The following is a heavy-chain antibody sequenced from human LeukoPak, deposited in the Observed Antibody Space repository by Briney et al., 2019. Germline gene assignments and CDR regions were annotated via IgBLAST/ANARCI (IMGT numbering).Heavy chain of an antibody. CDR2: ISSRSSYI. Sequence: GGSLRLSCAASGFTFSSYSMNWVRQAPGKGLEWVSSISSRSSYIYYADSVKGRFTISRDNAKNSLYLQMYSLRAEDTAVYYCARLVLPNWFDPWGQGTLVTVSS. CDR1: GFTFSSYS. V-gene: IGHV3-21*01. D-gene: IGHD1-7*01. J-gene: IGHJ5*02. CDR3: ARLVLPNWFDP.